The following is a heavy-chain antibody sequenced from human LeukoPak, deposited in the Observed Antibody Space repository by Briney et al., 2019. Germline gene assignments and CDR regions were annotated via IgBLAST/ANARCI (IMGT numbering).Heavy chain of an antibody. CDR2: ISYDGSNK. V-gene: IGHV3-30*04. Sequence: PGGSLRLSCAASGFTFSSYAMHWVRQAPGKGLEWVAVISYDGSNKYYADSVKGRFTISRDNSKNTLYLQMNSLRAEDTAVYYCARRGYSYGSFRDYYYYMDVWGKGTTVTVSS. CDR3: ARRGYSYGSFRDYYYYMDV. D-gene: IGHD5-18*01. CDR1: GFTFSSYA. J-gene: IGHJ6*03.